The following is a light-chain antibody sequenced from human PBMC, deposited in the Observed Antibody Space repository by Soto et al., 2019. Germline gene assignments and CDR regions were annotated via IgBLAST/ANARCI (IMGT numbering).Light chain of an antibody. Sequence: DIPMTQSPSTLSASVGDRVTITCRASQSISSWLAWYQQKPGKAPKLLIYKASSLESGVPSSFSGSGSGTEFTLTISSLQPDDFATYYCQQYNSYPWTFGQGTKVETK. CDR3: QQYNSYPWT. CDR2: KAS. V-gene: IGKV1-5*03. CDR1: QSISSW. J-gene: IGKJ1*01.